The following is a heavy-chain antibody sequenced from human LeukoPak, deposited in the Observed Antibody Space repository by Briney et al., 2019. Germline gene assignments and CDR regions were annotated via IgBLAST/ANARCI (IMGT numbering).Heavy chain of an antibody. CDR2: IWHSGTT. J-gene: IGHJ4*02. CDR3: ARGPSQVIIPDY. Sequence: SETLSLTCAVSGASIISNNWWSWVRQPSGKGLEWIGEIWHSGTTNYNPSLKSRVTISVDKSKNQFSLKLNSVTAADTAVYYCARGPSQVIIPDYWGQGTLVTVSS. D-gene: IGHD2-21*01. V-gene: IGHV4-4*02. CDR1: GASIISNNW.